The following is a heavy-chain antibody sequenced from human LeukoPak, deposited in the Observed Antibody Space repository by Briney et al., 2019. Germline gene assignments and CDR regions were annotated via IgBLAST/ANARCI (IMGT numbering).Heavy chain of an antibody. CDR3: ATDGAGFDT. V-gene: IGHV3-11*01. CDR2: INIGGTNT. CDR1: GFTFNDYY. J-gene: IGHJ5*02. Sequence: GGSLRLSCAASGFTFNDYYMSWIRQAPGKGLEWLSYINIGGTNTHYADSVKGRFTISRDNAKKSLYLEMNNLRAEDTALYYCATDGAGFDTWGQGVLVTVSS.